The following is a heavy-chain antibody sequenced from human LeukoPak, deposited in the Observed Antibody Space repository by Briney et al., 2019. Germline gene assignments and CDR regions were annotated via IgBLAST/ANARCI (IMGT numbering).Heavy chain of an antibody. Sequence: ASVKVSCKASGYTFTGYYMHWVRQAPGQGLEWMGWINPNSGGTNYAQKFQGWVTMTRDTSISTAYMELSRLRSDDTAVYYCARAQRGYSYGFDYWGQGTLVTVSS. CDR3: ARAQRGYSYGFDY. V-gene: IGHV1-2*04. CDR1: GYTFTGYY. D-gene: IGHD5-18*01. J-gene: IGHJ4*02. CDR2: INPNSGGT.